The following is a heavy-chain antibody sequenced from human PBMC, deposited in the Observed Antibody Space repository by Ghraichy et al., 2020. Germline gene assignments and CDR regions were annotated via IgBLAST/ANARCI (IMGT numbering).Heavy chain of an antibody. Sequence: SVKVSCKASGFTFTNSAVQWVRQARGQRLEWIGWIVVGSGNTNYARKFQERVTITRDMSTSTAYMELTSLRSEDTAVYYCAATYDFWSSENWFDPWGQGTLVSVSS. CDR3: AATYDFWSSENWFDP. CDR1: GFTFTNSA. D-gene: IGHD3-3*01. CDR2: IVVGSGNT. J-gene: IGHJ5*02. V-gene: IGHV1-58*01.